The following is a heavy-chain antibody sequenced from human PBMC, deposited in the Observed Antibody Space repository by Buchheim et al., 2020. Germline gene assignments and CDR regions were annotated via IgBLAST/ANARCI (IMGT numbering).Heavy chain of an antibody. Sequence: EVQLVESGGGLVQPGGSLRLSCAASGFTFSSYSMNWVRQAPGKGLEWVSYISSSSSTIYYADSVKGRVTISSDNAKNSLYLQMNSLRAEDTAVYYCARSDYSNLYNWFDPWGQGTL. CDR3: ARSDYSNLYNWFDP. J-gene: IGHJ5*02. CDR2: ISSSSSTI. CDR1: GFTFSSYS. V-gene: IGHV3-48*01. D-gene: IGHD4-11*01.